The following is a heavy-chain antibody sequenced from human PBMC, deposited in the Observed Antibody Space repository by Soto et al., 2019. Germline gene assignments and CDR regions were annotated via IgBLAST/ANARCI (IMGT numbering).Heavy chain of an antibody. D-gene: IGHD3-16*02. CDR2: IYYSGST. CDR1: GGSISSRSYY. CDR3: ASQYYDYIWGSYRYWWFDP. J-gene: IGHJ5*02. Sequence: SETRSLTCTVSGGSISSRSYYWGWIRQPPGKGLEWIGSIYYSGSTYYNPSLKSRVTISVDTSKNQFSLKLSSVTAADTAVYYCASQYYDYIWGSYRYWWFDPWGQGTQVTVSS. V-gene: IGHV4-39*01.